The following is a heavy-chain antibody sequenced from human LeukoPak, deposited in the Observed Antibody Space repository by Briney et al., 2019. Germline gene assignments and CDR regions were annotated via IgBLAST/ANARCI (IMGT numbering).Heavy chain of an antibody. Sequence: GESLKISCKGSGYSFTNYWIGWVRQMPGKGLEWVGIIYPGDSDTRYSPSFQGQVTISADKSITTAYLQWNSLKASDTAMYYCASSSSSTYYYYSGMDVWGHGTTVTVSS. CDR1: GYSFTNYW. D-gene: IGHD6-13*01. CDR3: ASSSSSTYYYYSGMDV. CDR2: IYPGDSDT. V-gene: IGHV5-51*01. J-gene: IGHJ6*02.